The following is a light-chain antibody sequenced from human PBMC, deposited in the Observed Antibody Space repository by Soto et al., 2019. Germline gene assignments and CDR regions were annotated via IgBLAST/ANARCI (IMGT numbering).Light chain of an antibody. CDR2: EVS. J-gene: IGLJ1*01. V-gene: IGLV2-8*01. Sequence: QSALTQPPSASGSPGQSVTISCTGTSSDVGGCNFVSWYQQHPGKAPKLMIYEVSKRPSGVPDRFSGSKSGNTASLTVSGLQAEDEADSYCSSCAGSNNPYVFGTGTKLTVL. CDR1: SSDVGGCNF. CDR3: SSCAGSNNPYV.